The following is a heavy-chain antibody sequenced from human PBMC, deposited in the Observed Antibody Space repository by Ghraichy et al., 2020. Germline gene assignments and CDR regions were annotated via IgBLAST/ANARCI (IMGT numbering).Heavy chain of an antibody. J-gene: IGHJ4*02. V-gene: IGHV3-30*03. CDR1: GFTFRSYG. Sequence: GGSLRLSCAASGFTFRSYGIHWVRQAPGKGLEWVALISDDGRKIYYADSVKGRFTISRDDSRNTLHLQMNSLRPEDTAVYYCARDNKRWSFDYWGQGTLVTVSS. CDR2: ISDDGRKI. CDR3: ARDNKRWSFDY. D-gene: IGHD2-15*01.